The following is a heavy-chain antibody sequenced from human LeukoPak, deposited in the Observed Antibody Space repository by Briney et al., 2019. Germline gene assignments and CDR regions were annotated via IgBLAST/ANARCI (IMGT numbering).Heavy chain of an antibody. CDR1: GGFISSYY. J-gene: IGHJ4*02. CDR2: IYYSGST. Sequence: SETLSLTCTVAGGFISSYYWSWLRQPPGKGLDWFGYIYYSGSTNYGPSLKSRVTISGDTSKNQFSLKLSSVTAADTAVYYCARVVAAAGEIHFDYWGQGTLVTVFS. D-gene: IGHD6-13*01. V-gene: IGHV4-59*01. CDR3: ARVVAAAGEIHFDY.